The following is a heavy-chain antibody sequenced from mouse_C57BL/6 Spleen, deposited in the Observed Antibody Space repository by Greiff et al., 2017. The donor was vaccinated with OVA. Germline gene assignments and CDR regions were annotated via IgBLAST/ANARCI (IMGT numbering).Heavy chain of an antibody. D-gene: IGHD2-3*01. J-gene: IGHJ2*01. CDR2: IDPSDSYT. CDR3: ARYDGYYNSFDY. CDR1: GYPFTSYW. Sequence: VQLQPSGAELVMPGASVKLSCKASGYPFTSYWMHWVKQRPGQGLEWIGEIDPSDSYTNYNQKFKGKSTLTVDKSSSTAYMQLSSLTSEDSAVYYCARYDGYYNSFDYWGQGTTLTVSS. V-gene: IGHV1-69*01.